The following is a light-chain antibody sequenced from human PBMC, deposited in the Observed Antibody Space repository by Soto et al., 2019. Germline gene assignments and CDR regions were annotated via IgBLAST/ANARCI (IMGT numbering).Light chain of an antibody. V-gene: IGLV2-14*03. CDR1: SSAIGGYNY. CDR3: SSWTSKNNVA. CDR2: DIF. Sequence: QSVLTQPASVSGSPGQSITISCTGSSSAIGGYNYVSWYQQHPGKVPKLIIYDIFNRPSGISDRFSGSKSANTASLTISGLQAEDEADDVCSSWTSKNNVAFGGGTKLTVL. J-gene: IGLJ2*01.